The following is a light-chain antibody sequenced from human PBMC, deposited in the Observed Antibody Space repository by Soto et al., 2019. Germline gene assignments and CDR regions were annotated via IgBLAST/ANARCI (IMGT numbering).Light chain of an antibody. CDR3: QHHVNWLET. CDR1: QSVGGF. J-gene: IGKJ3*01. CDR2: DAS. Sequence: IVLTQSPATLSLSPGERATLSCRASQSVGGFLAWYQQRSGQTPNLLIYDASKSAPGIPARFSGSGSGTDFPLTISSLAPHGFAVYYWQHHVNWLETFGHGNKVDIK. V-gene: IGKV3-11*01.